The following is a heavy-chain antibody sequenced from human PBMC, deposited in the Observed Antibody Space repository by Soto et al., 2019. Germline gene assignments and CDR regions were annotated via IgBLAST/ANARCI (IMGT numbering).Heavy chain of an antibody. CDR1: GFTVSSNY. J-gene: IGHJ4*02. Sequence: EVQLVESGGGLVQPGGSLRLSCAASGFTVSSNYMSWVRQAPGKGLEWVSVIYSGGSTYYADSVKGRFTISRHNSKNTLYLQMNSLRAEDTAMYYCARERLSRTSSTYYFDYWGQGTLVTVSS. CDR3: ARERLSRTSSTYYFDY. V-gene: IGHV3-53*04. D-gene: IGHD2-2*01. CDR2: IYSGGST.